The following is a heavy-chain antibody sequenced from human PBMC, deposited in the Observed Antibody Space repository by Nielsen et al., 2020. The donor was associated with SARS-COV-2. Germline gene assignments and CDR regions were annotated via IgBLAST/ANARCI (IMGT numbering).Heavy chain of an antibody. CDR1: GFTFSDYY. CDR2: ITISSSYT. Sequence: GESLKISCAASGFTFSDYYMNWIRQAPGKGLEWVSYITISSSYTNYADSVKGRFTISRDNAKNTLYLQMNSLRAEDTAVYYCAKTRRGYSYGPTDDYWGQGTLVTVSS. V-gene: IGHV3-11*03. D-gene: IGHD5-18*01. J-gene: IGHJ4*02. CDR3: AKTRRGYSYGPTDDY.